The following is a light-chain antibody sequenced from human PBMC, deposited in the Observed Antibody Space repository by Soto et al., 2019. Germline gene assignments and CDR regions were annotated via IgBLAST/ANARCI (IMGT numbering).Light chain of an antibody. CDR2: DDR. CDR1: NIGSKG. V-gene: IGLV3-21*02. J-gene: IGLJ2*01. CDR3: QVWDSSSDHVV. Sequence: SYELTQPPSVSMAPGQTARIPCGGNNIGSKGVHWYQQSPGLAPVLVVYDDRDRPSGIPERFSGSNSGNTATLTISRVEAGDDAHYYCQVWDSSSDHVVFGGGTQLTVL.